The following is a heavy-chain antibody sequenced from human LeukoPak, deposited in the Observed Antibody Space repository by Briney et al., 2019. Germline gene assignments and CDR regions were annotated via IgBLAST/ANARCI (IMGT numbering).Heavy chain of an antibody. D-gene: IGHD6-19*01. V-gene: IGHV1-69*13. J-gene: IGHJ4*02. CDR3: AMRMGQWPRYDY. CDR1: GGTFSSYA. Sequence: SVKVSCKASGGTFSSYAISWVRQAPGQGLEWMGGIIPIFGTATYAQKFQGRVTITADESTSTAYVELSSLRSEDTAVYYCAMRMGQWPRYDYWGQGTLVTVSS. CDR2: IIPIFGTA.